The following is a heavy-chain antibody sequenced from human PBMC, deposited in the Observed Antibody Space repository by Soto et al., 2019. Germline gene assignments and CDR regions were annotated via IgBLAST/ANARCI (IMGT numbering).Heavy chain of an antibody. D-gene: IGHD3-22*01. Sequence: GSLRLSCAASGFTFSSYIMSWVRQAPGKGLEWVSSISSSSSYRYYADSVKGRFTISRDNAKNSLYLQMNSLRAEDTAVYYCARDSYRAPSGYYDYWAQGSLVTVSS. V-gene: IGHV3-21*01. CDR1: GFTFSSYI. CDR2: ISSSSSYR. J-gene: IGHJ4*02. CDR3: ARDSYRAPSGYYDY.